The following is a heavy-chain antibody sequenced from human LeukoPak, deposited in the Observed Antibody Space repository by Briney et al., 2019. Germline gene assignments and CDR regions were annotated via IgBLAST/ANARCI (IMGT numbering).Heavy chain of an antibody. CDR2: ISPSSSYI. CDR1: GFTFNSYT. D-gene: IGHD2-15*01. J-gene: IGHJ4*02. V-gene: IGHV3-21*04. Sequence: GGSLRLSCAASGFTFNSYTMSWVRQAPGKGLEWVSSISPSSSYIDYADSVKGRFTISRDDAKNSLYLQMNSLRAEDTAVYYCASAAYHCSAETCYPHYFDSWGQGTLVTVSS. CDR3: ASAAYHCSAETCYPHYFDS.